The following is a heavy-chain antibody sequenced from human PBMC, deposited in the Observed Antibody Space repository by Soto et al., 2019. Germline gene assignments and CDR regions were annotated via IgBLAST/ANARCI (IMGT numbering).Heavy chain of an antibody. V-gene: IGHV4-30-4*01. CDR2: IYYSGST. J-gene: IGHJ6*03. CDR3: ARGLSGGSYYRRYGYYYMDV. Sequence: SETLSLTCTVSGGSISSGDYYWSWIRQPPGKGLEWIGYIYYSGSTYYNPSLKSRVTISVDTSKNQFSLKLSSMTAADTAVYYCARGLSGGSYYRRYGYYYMDVWGKGTTVTVSS. D-gene: IGHD2-15*01. CDR1: GGSISSGDYY.